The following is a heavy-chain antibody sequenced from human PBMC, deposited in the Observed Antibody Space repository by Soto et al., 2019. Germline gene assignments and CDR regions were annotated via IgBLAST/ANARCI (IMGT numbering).Heavy chain of an antibody. Sequence: QVRLVESGGGVVQPGRSLRLSCTASGFSFSSYAMYLFRQPPGKGLEWVAVISHDGINKHYADSVKGRVTVSRDNSNHSLDLQLNRLRGEDTAMYYCARDMYSSDYFVKGFEPWGQGTLVTVSS. CDR3: ARDMYSSDYFVKGFEP. J-gene: IGHJ5*02. CDR2: ISHDGINK. D-gene: IGHD6-19*01. V-gene: IGHV3-30-3*01. CDR1: GFSFSSYA.